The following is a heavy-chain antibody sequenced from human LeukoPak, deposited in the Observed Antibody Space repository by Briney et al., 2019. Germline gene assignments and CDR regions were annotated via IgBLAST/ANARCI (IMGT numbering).Heavy chain of an antibody. CDR1: GFTFSSYS. CDR3: ARDELGGSYYDY. CDR2: ISSSGTYK. V-gene: IGHV3-21*01. Sequence: GGSLRLPCAVSGFTFSSYSMSWVRQAPGKGLEWVSSISSSGTYKYYADSVKGRFTISRDNAKNSLYLQMNSLRAEDTAVYYCARDELGGSYYDYWGQGTLVTVSS. J-gene: IGHJ4*02. D-gene: IGHD7-27*01.